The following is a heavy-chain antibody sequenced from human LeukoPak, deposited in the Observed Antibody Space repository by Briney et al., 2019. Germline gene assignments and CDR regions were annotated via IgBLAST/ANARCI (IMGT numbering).Heavy chain of an antibody. Sequence: GSLRLSCAASGFIVSGNYMSWIRQPPGKGLEWIGSIYYSGNTYYNASLKSRVTISVDTSKNQFSLKLTSVTAADTAVYYCARQTGSGLFTLPGGQGTLVTVSS. CDR3: ARQTGSGLFTLP. CDR2: IYYSGNT. V-gene: IGHV4-39*01. D-gene: IGHD3-10*01. CDR1: GFIVSGNYM. J-gene: IGHJ4*02.